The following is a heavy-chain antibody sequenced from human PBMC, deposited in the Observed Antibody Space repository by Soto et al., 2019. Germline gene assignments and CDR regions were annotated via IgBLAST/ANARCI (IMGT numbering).Heavy chain of an antibody. D-gene: IGHD5-12*01. CDR1: GFTFSTYG. CDR3: ARGSKAGDGYNSVDYYYYGMDV. J-gene: IGHJ6*02. Sequence: GGSLRLSCAVSGFTFSTYGMHWVRQAPGKGLEWVAVISYDGNYIYYADSVKGRFTISRDNSKYTLYLQMNSLRGEDTAVYYCARGSKAGDGYNSVDYYYYGMDVWGQGTTVTVSS. V-gene: IGHV3-30*03. CDR2: ISYDGNYI.